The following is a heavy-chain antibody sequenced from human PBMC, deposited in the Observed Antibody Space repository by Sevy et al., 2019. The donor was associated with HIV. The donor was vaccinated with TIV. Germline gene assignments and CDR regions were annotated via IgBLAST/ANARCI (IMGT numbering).Heavy chain of an antibody. D-gene: IGHD3-10*01. V-gene: IGHV4-39*01. CDR2: IYYSGST. Sequence: SETLSLTCTVSGGSINSSSYYWGWIRQPPGKGLEWIGSIYYSGSTYYNPSLKSRVTISVDTSKNQFSLKLSSVTAADTAVYYCARVVEGGYYYYGMDVWGQGTTVTVSS. CDR1: GGSINSSSYY. CDR3: ARVVEGGYYYYGMDV. J-gene: IGHJ6*02.